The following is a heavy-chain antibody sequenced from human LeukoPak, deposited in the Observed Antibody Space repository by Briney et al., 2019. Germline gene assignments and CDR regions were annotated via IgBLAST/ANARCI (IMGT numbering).Heavy chain of an antibody. J-gene: IGHJ5*02. CDR1: GYTFTSYG. Sequence: VASVTVSCKASGYTFTSYGISWVRQAPGQGLEWMGWISAYNGNTNYAQKLQGRVTITADKSTSTAYMELSSLRSEDTAVYYCAREAWGYSSSWSNWFDPWGQGTLVTVSS. D-gene: IGHD6-13*01. CDR3: AREAWGYSSSWSNWFDP. V-gene: IGHV1-18*01. CDR2: ISAYNGNT.